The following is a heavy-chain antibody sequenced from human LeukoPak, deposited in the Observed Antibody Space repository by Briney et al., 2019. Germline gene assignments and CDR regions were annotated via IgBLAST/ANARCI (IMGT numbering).Heavy chain of an antibody. CDR1: GFTVSSNY. CDR2: IYSGGST. Sequence: GGSLRLSCAASGFTVSSNYMSWVRQAPGKGLEWVSVIYSGGSTYYADSVKGRFTISRDNSKNTLYLQMNSLRAEDTAVYYCARVQDDDSSGYYYYYYMDVWGKGTTVTVSS. V-gene: IGHV3-53*01. D-gene: IGHD3-22*01. CDR3: ARVQDDDSSGYYYYYYMDV. J-gene: IGHJ6*03.